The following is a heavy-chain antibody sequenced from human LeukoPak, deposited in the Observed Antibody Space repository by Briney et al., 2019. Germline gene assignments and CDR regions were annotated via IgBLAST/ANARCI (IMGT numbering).Heavy chain of an antibody. J-gene: IGHJ4*02. V-gene: IGHV3-7*01. D-gene: IGHD2-15*01. CDR2: IKGSGSEK. Sequence: GGSLILSCAASGFTFRNYWMKSVRQAPGKGVERVANIKGSGSEKYYLDSVKGRFTISRDNAWDSLYLQMNSLTVEDTAVYYCARGWGEKGRCRGGTCNNPEFDYWGQGVLVTVSS. CDR1: GFTFRNYW. CDR3: ARGWGEKGRCRGGTCNNPEFDY.